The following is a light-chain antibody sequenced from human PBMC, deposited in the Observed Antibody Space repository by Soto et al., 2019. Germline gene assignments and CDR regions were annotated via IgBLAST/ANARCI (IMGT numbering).Light chain of an antibody. J-gene: IGKJ4*01. CDR3: QEIKNFPLT. Sequence: DIQLTQSPSFLSASVGDRVTITCRASQAISSYLAWYQQKPGKAPKLLINAASTLQSGVPSRFSGSGSGTEFTLTISSLQPEDFATYCCQEIKNFPLTFGGGTKVEIK. CDR2: AAS. CDR1: QAISSY. V-gene: IGKV1-9*01.